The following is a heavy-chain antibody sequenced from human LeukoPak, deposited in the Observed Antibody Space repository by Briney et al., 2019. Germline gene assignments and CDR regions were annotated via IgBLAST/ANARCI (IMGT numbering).Heavy chain of an antibody. J-gene: IGHJ4*02. CDR3: ATIPIVVVSGGDY. D-gene: IGHD3-22*01. Sequence: SETLSLTCTVSGGSISSSSYYWGWIRQPPGKGLEWIGSIYYSGSTNYNPSLKSRVTISVDTSKNQFSLKLSSVTAADTAVYYCATIPIVVVSGGDYWGQGTLVTVSS. CDR2: IYYSGST. V-gene: IGHV4-39*07. CDR1: GGSISSSSYY.